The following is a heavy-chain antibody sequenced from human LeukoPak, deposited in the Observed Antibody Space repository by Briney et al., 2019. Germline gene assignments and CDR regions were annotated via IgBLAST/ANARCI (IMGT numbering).Heavy chain of an antibody. CDR1: GFTFSSYD. CDR3: YNFDSRTPFDY. CDR2: IAHDGGNK. D-gene: IGHD3-22*01. J-gene: IGHJ4*02. Sequence: GGSLRLSCAASGFTFSSYDLHWVRQAPGKGLEWVAVIAHDGGNKYYADSVKGRFTISRGNSKNTLYPQMNSLRAEDTAVYYCYNFDSRTPFDYWGQGTLVTVSS. V-gene: IGHV3-30*03.